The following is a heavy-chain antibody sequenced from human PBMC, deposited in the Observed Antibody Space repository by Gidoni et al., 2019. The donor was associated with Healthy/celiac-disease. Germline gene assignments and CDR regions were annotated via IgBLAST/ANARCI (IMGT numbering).Heavy chain of an antibody. CDR3: AKGAGDYGDYATDY. Sequence: GRSLRLSCAASGFTFSSYGMHWVRQAPGKGLEWVAVISYDGSNKYYADSVKGRFTISRDNSKNTLYLQMNSLRAEDTAVYYCAKGAGDYGDYATDYWGQGTLVTVSS. J-gene: IGHJ4*02. D-gene: IGHD4-17*01. CDR2: ISYDGSNK. CDR1: GFTFSSYG. V-gene: IGHV3-30*18.